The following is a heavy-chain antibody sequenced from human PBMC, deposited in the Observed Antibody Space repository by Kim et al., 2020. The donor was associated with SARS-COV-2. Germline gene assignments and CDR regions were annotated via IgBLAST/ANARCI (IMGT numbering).Heavy chain of an antibody. Sequence: TDHAGSVKGRLTISRDNSKTTLYLQMNSRRAEDTAGYYCARGIVNTMIAYWGQGTLVTVSS. V-gene: IGHV3-53*01. CDR2: T. J-gene: IGHJ4*02. D-gene: IGHD3-22*01. CDR3: ARGIVNTMIAY.